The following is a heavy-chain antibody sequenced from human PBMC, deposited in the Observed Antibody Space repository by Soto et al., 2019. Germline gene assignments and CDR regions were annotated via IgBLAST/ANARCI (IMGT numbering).Heavy chain of an antibody. CDR3: ARDQTYCTGGTCYPWFDP. J-gene: IGHJ5*02. D-gene: IGHD2-15*01. CDR2: IIPIFGTA. V-gene: IGHV1-69*01. Sequence: QVQLVQSGAEVKKPGSSVKVSCKASGGTFSSYAISWVRQAPGQGLEWMGGIIPIFGTANYAQKFQGRVMITADESTSTAYMELSSLRSEDTAVYYCARDQTYCTGGTCYPWFDPWGQGTLVTVSS. CDR1: GGTFSSYA.